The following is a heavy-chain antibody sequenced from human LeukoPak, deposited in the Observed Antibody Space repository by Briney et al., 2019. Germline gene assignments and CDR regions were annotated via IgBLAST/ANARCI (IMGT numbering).Heavy chain of an antibody. CDR2: INPYSGDT. Sequence: VASVKVSCKASGYTFTGYYIHWVRQAPGQGLEWMGWINPYSGDTNYAPKSQGRVTMTRDTAISTTYMELSRLTSDDTAVYFCVRSGGAADGMNWFDPWGQGTLVTVSS. V-gene: IGHV1-2*02. J-gene: IGHJ5*02. D-gene: IGHD6-13*01. CDR1: GYTFTGYY. CDR3: VRSGGAADGMNWFDP.